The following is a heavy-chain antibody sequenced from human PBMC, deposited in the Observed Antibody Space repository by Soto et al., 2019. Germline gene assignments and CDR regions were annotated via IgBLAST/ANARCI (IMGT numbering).Heavy chain of an antibody. D-gene: IGHD3-10*01. CDR2: ISYDGSNK. CDR1: GFTFSSYG. Sequence: PGGSLRLSCAASGFTFSSYGMHWVRQAPGKGLEWVAVISYDGSNKYYADSVKGRFTISRDNSKNTLYLQMNSLTAEDTAVYYCAKRMVRGAPYGQYGMDVWGQGTTVTVSS. CDR3: AKRMVRGAPYGQYGMDV. V-gene: IGHV3-30*18. J-gene: IGHJ6*02.